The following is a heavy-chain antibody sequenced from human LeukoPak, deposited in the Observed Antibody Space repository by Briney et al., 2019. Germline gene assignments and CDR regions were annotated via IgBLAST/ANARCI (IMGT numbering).Heavy chain of an antibody. Sequence: ASVKVSFKAPGYSFTDYYMHWVRQAPGQGLEWMGWISPRSGDTSYAQKFQGRVTMTRDTSINTVDMDLSGLTSDDTAVFYCARGREIHGGSDTKLDDYWGQGTLVTVSS. J-gene: IGHJ4*02. CDR1: GYSFTDYY. D-gene: IGHD3-10*01. CDR3: ARGREIHGGSDTKLDDY. V-gene: IGHV1-2*02. CDR2: ISPRSGDT.